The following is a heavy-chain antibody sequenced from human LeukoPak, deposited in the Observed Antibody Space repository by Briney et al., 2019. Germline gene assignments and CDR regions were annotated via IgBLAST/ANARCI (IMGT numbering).Heavy chain of an antibody. CDR3: ARDWALGYCSSTSCPKSAYFDY. CDR2: IYYSGST. CDR1: GGSISSGGYY. V-gene: IGHV4-31*03. Sequence: SETLSLTCTVSGGSISSGGYYWSWIRQHPGKGLEWIGYIYYSGSTYYNPSLKSRVTISVDTSKNQFSLKLSSVTAADTAVYYCARDWALGYCSSTSCPKSAYFDYWGQGTLVTVSS. D-gene: IGHD2-2*03. J-gene: IGHJ4*02.